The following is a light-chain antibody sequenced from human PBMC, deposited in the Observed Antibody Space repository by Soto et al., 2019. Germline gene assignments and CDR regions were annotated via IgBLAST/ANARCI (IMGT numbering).Light chain of an antibody. CDR3: HRYFGPPLT. CDR1: QSVSVIS. V-gene: IGKV3-20*01. CDR2: AAS. Sequence: EIVLTQSPGTLSSSPGERATLSCRAIQSVSVISLAWSQQTGGQAPRLLIYAASPGATGVQDRIRSPGSGTDFALTISRLEIDDSAVYFCHRYFGPPLTLGTGTKVDI. J-gene: IGKJ3*01.